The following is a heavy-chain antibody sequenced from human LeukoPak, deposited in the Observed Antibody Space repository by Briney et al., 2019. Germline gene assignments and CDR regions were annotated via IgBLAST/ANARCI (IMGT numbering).Heavy chain of an antibody. CDR3: AAGQGGYYYDGLY. D-gene: IGHD3-22*01. J-gene: IGHJ4*02. V-gene: IGHV3-33*01. CDR2: IWYDGSNK. CDR1: GFTFSSYG. Sequence: SLRLSCAASGFTFSSYGMHWVRQAPGKGLEWVAVIWYDGSNKYYADSVKGRFTISRDNSKNTLYLQMNSLRAEDTAVYYRAAGQGGYYYDGLYWGQGTLVTVSS.